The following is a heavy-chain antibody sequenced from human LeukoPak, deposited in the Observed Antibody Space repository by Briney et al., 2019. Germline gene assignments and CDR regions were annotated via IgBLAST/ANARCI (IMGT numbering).Heavy chain of an antibody. CDR1: GYSFIRLW. D-gene: IGHD3-10*01. CDR2: IYFGDSDT. Sequence: GESLKISCKGSGYSFIRLWIVWVRQIPGKGLEWIGIIYFGDSDTRYSPYFTGQVTMLADKSITTAYLQWSSLKASASAVYYCARGESHFEYWGQGTLVTVSS. V-gene: IGHV5-51*01. J-gene: IGHJ4*02. CDR3: ARGESHFEY.